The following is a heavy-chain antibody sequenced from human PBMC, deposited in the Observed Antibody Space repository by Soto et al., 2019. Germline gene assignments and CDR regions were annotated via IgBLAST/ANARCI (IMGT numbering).Heavy chain of an antibody. CDR2: ISGSGDST. J-gene: IGHJ4*02. CDR3: ARRGSGSYYDY. V-gene: IGHV3-23*01. D-gene: IGHD1-26*01. Sequence: EVQLLESGGGLVQPGGSLRLSCAASGFTFSNYAMRWVRQAPGKGLEWVSAISGSGDSTYYADSVKGRFTVSRDTSKNTLSLQMNRLRAEDTAVYYCARRGSGSYYDYWGQGTLVTVSS. CDR1: GFTFSNYA.